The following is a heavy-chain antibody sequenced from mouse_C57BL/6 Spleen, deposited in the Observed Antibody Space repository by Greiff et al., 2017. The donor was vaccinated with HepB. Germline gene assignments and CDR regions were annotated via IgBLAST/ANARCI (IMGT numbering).Heavy chain of an antibody. Sequence: EVKLEESGPGLVKPSQSLSLTCSVTGYSITSGYYWNWIRQFPGNKLEWMGYISYDGSNNYNPSLKNRISITRDTSKNQFFLKLNSVTTEDTATYYCARGPHYGSSPYWYFDVWGTGTTVTVSS. CDR1: GYSITSGYY. V-gene: IGHV3-6*01. CDR2: ISYDGSN. J-gene: IGHJ1*03. CDR3: ARGPHYGSSPYWYFDV. D-gene: IGHD1-1*01.